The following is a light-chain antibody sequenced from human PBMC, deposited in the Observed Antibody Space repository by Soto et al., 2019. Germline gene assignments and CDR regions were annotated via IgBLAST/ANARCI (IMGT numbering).Light chain of an antibody. CDR3: ATWDDRLYGRV. Sequence: QSVLTHPPSTSGTPGQRVTISCSGSRSSIGSNVVEWYQQLPGTAPKLLIYNNNQRPSGVPDRFSGSKSGTSASLAISGLQSEDEADYYCATWDDRLYGRVFGGVTKLTVL. V-gene: IGLV1-44*01. CDR2: NNN. J-gene: IGLJ3*02. CDR1: RSSIGSNV.